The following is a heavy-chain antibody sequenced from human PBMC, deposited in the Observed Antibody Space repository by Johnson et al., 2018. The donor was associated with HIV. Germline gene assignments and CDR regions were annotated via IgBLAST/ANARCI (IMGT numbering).Heavy chain of an antibody. CDR1: GFTFSDYY. V-gene: IGHV3-11*01. J-gene: IGHJ3*02. Sequence: QVQLVESGGGLVKPGGSLRLSCAASGFTFSDYYMSWIRQAPGKGLEWVAYITSTVSTIYYADSVKGRFTIYRDNAKNSLYLQMNSLRDEDTAIYYCAKIPTPLRRGDAFDIWGQGTMVTVSS. CDR2: ITSTVSTI. CDR3: AKIPTPLRRGDAFDI. D-gene: IGHD3-10*01.